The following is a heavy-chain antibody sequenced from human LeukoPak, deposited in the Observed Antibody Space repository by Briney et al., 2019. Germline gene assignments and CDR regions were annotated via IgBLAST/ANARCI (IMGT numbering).Heavy chain of an antibody. J-gene: IGHJ4*02. V-gene: IGHV1-69*04. CDR2: IIPIPGIA. CDR3: ARETYCSGGSCYHRATEFDY. D-gene: IGHD2-15*01. Sequence: SVKVSCEASGGTFSSYAISWVRQAPGQGLEWMGRIIPIPGIANYAQKFQGRVTITADKSTSTAYMELSSLRSEDTAVYYCARETYCSGGSCYHRATEFDYWGQGTLVTVSS. CDR1: GGTFSSYA.